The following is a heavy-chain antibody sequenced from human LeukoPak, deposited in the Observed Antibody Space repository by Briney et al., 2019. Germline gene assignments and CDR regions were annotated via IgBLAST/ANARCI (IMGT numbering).Heavy chain of an antibody. CDR3: ASVPSGYSSGWYLGSGYYFDY. CDR1: GGSFSTHY. Sequence: PSETLSLTSAVYGGSFSTHYWSWIRQSPGKGLEWIGEINHGGRTKYNPSLKSRVTISIDTSKNQFSLKLSSVTAADTAVYYCASVPSGYSSGWYLGSGYYFDYWGQGTLVTVSS. CDR2: INHGGRT. D-gene: IGHD6-19*01. J-gene: IGHJ4*02. V-gene: IGHV4-34*01.